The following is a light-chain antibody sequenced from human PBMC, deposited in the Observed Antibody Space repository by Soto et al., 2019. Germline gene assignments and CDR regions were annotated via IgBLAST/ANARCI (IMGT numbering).Light chain of an antibody. CDR2: DTS. CDR1: QTVSNK. Sequence: EVVLTQSPGTLSLSPGDTATLSCRASQTVSNKLAWYQHKPGQAPRLLIYDTSNRATGIPDRFSGSGSGTDFTLTISRLEPEDFVVFYCYQYGSTPPTFGQGTKVDIK. J-gene: IGKJ1*01. V-gene: IGKV3-20*01. CDR3: YQYGSTPPT.